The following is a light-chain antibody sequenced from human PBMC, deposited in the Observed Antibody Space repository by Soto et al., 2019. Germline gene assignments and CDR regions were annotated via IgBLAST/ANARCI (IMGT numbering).Light chain of an antibody. Sequence: DIQMTQSPFSLSASVGDRVTITCQASQDISNYLNWYQQKPGKAPKLLIYDASNLETGVPSRFSGSGSGTDFTFTISSLQAEDTATYYCQQYDNLPYTFGQGTKLEIK. CDR2: DAS. CDR1: QDISNY. J-gene: IGKJ2*01. V-gene: IGKV1-33*01. CDR3: QQYDNLPYT.